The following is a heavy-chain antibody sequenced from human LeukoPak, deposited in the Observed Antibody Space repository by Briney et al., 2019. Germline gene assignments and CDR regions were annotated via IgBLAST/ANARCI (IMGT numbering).Heavy chain of an antibody. Sequence: GGSLRLSCAASGFTFDDYAMLWVRQAPGKGLEWVSFISWDGGSTYYADSVKGRFTFSRDNSKNSLYLQMRGLTTEDTALYYCAKDEVTAGHSWGYFHHWGQGTLVTVSS. CDR2: ISWDGGST. D-gene: IGHD6-13*01. J-gene: IGHJ1*01. V-gene: IGHV3-43D*03. CDR3: AKDEVTAGHSWGYFHH. CDR1: GFTFDDYA.